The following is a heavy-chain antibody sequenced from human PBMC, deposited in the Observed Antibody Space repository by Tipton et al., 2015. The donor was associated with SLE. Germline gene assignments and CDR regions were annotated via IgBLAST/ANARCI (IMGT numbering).Heavy chain of an antibody. J-gene: IGHJ3*02. CDR1: GGSFSGYY. CDR3: ATGFGIAVAGPDAFDI. V-gene: IGHV4-34*01. CDR2: INHSGST. D-gene: IGHD6-19*01. Sequence: AGLVKPSETLSLTCAVYGGSFSGYYWSWIRQPPGKGLEWIGEINHSGSTNYNPSLKSRVTISVDTSKNQFSLKLSSVTAADTAVYYCATGFGIAVAGPDAFDIWGQGTMVTVSS.